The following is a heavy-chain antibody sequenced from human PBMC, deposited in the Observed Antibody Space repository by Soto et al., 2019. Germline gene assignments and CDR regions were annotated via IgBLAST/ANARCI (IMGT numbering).Heavy chain of an antibody. V-gene: IGHV2-5*01. CDR1: GFSLNTSGVG. J-gene: IGHJ4*02. D-gene: IGHD1-20*01. CDR2: IYWNDEK. CDR3: AHRRFAKYTCLPADFDY. Sequence: SGPTLVNPTQTLTLTCTFSGFSLNTSGVGVGWIRQPPGKALEWLALIYWNDEKHYSPSLKSRLTITEDTSKHQVVLTMTNMDPVDTATYYCAHRRFAKYTCLPADFDYWGQGTLVTVSS.